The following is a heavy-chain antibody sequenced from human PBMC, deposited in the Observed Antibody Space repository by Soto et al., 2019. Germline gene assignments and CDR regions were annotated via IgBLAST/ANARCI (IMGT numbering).Heavy chain of an antibody. CDR3: ATLLRGPHPPFDY. D-gene: IGHD4-17*01. CDR2: ISGSGGST. V-gene: IGHV3-23*01. CDR1: GFTFSSYA. Sequence: EVQLLESGGGLVQPGGSLRLSCAASGFTFSSYAMSWVRKAPGKGLEWVSAISGSGGSTYYADSVKGRFTISRDNSKNTLYLQMNSLRAEDTAVYYCATLLRGPHPPFDYWGQGTLVTVSS. J-gene: IGHJ4*02.